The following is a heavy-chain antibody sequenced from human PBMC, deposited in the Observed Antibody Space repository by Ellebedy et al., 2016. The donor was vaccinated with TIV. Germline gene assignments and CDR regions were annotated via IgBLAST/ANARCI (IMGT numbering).Heavy chain of an antibody. CDR2: IDHSGST. V-gene: IGHV4-39*07. D-gene: IGHD6-6*01. J-gene: IGHJ6*03. CDR3: ARARRVSSYYYYYYMDV. CDR1: GGSISSSSYY. Sequence: SETLSLTXTVSGGSISSSSYYWGWIRQPPGKGLEWIGEIDHSGSTNYNPSLKSRVTISVDTSKNQFSLKLSSVTAADTAVYYCARARRVSSYYYYYYMDVWGKGTTVTVSS.